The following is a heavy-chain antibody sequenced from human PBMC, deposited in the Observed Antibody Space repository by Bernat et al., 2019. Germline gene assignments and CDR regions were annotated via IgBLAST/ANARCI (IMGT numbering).Heavy chain of an antibody. J-gene: IGHJ3*02. Sequence: QVQLVQSGAEVKKPGASVKVSCKASGYTFTGYYMHWVRQAPGQGLEWMGWINPKNGGTSYAQNFQGRVTMTRDTSTSTAYMELSRLRSDDTAVYYCATDHSVDDAFDIRGQGTLVTVSS. V-gene: IGHV1-2*02. CDR3: ATDHSVDDAFDI. CDR1: GYTFTGYY. D-gene: IGHD2-21*01. CDR2: INPKNGGT.